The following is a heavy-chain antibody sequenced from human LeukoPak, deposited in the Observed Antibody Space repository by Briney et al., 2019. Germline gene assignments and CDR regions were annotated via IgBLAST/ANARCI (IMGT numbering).Heavy chain of an antibody. CDR2: ISYDGSSK. CDR1: GFTFSSYG. CDR3: AKDWTTVTNWFDP. D-gene: IGHD4-17*01. Sequence: GGSLRLSCAASGFTFSSYGMHWVRQAPGKGLEWVAVISYDGSSKYYADSVKGRFTISRDNSKNTLYLQMNSLRAEDTAVYYCAKDWTTVTNWFDPWGQGTLVTVSS. J-gene: IGHJ5*02. V-gene: IGHV3-30*18.